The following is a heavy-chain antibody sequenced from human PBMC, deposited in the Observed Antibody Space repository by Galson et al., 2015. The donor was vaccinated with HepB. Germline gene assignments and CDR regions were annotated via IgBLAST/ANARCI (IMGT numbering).Heavy chain of an antibody. CDR2: LSAYNGNT. J-gene: IGHJ3*02. V-gene: IGHV1-18*04. CDR1: GYTFTRDG. Sequence: SGYTFTRDGISWVRQAPGQGLEWTGWLSAYNGNTNYAQKLQGRVTLTTDTSTSTAYMELRSLRSDDTAVYYCARDRQTTIWFGELGTDAFDIWGQGTMVPVSS. D-gene: IGHD3-10*01. CDR3: ARDRQTTIWFGELGTDAFDI.